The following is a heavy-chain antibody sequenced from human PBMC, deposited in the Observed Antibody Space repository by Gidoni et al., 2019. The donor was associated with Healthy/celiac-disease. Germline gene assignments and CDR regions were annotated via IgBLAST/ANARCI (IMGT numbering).Heavy chain of an antibody. CDR3: ARDILTGYSAFDY. CDR1: GGSISSGDYY. Sequence: QVQLQESGPGLVKPSQTLSLTCTVSGGSISSGDYYWSWIRQPPGKGLEWSGYIYYSGSTYYNPSLKSRVTISVDTSKNQFSLKLSSVTAADTAVYYCARDILTGYSAFDYWGQGTLVTVSS. CDR2: IYYSGST. D-gene: IGHD3-9*01. V-gene: IGHV4-30-4*01. J-gene: IGHJ4*02.